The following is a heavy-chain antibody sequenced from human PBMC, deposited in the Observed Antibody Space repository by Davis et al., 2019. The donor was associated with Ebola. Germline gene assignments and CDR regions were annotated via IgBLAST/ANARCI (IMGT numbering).Heavy chain of an antibody. CDR2: IYYSGST. V-gene: IGHV4-59*11. CDR3: ARDNDPYGGRYKYRPPNAFDL. Sequence: PSETLSLTCTVSGASFKSHYWSWIRQPPGKGLEWIGYIYYSGSTNYNPSLKSRVTIFSDTSKNSFSLRLTSVTAADTAIYFCARDNDPYGGRYKYRPPNAFDLWGQGTKVAVSS. CDR1: GASFKSHY. D-gene: IGHD1-26*01. J-gene: IGHJ3*01.